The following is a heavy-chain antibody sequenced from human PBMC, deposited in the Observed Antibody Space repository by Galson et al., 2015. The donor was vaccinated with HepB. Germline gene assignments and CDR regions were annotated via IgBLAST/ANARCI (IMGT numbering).Heavy chain of an antibody. CDR1: GFTFSNYG. CDR2: IWYDGSNK. V-gene: IGHV3-33*01. J-gene: IGHJ6*02. D-gene: IGHD2-2*01. Sequence: SLRLSCAASGFTFSNYGMHWVRQAPGKGLERVAVIWYDGSNKYYADSVKGRFTISRDNSKNTLYLQMNSLRAEDTAVYYCARDREYCTSTSCYVFSFVRRDYYYYAMDVWGQGTTVTVSS. CDR3: ARDREYCTSTSCYVFSFVRRDYYYYAMDV.